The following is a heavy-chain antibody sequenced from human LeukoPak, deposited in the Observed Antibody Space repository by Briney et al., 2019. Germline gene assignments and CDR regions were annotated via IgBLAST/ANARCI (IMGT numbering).Heavy chain of an antibody. J-gene: IGHJ4*02. D-gene: IGHD1-1*01. CDR1: GFTFSNYA. CDR3: AKDRRYNWNDGGYFEY. V-gene: IGHV3-23*01. Sequence: GGSLRLSCATSGFTFSNYAMSWVRQAPGKGLEWVSGISSSGDSTYYADSVKGRSTISRDNFKNTLYLQVNSLRVEDTAIYYCAKDRRYNWNDGGYFEYWGQGMLVTVSS. CDR2: ISSSGDST.